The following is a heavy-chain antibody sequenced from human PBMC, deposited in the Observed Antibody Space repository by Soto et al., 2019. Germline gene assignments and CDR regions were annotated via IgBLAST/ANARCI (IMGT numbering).Heavy chain of an antibody. D-gene: IGHD3-3*01. V-gene: IGHV1-46*01. J-gene: IGHJ6*02. CDR1: GYTFTSYY. Sequence: ASVKVSCKASGYTFTSYYMHWVRQAPGQGLEWMGIINPSGGSTSYAQKFQGRVTMTRDTSTSTVYMELSSLRSEDTAVYYCARANYDFWSGYSAAYYGMDVWGQGTTVTVSS. CDR3: ARANYDFWSGYSAAYYGMDV. CDR2: INPSGGST.